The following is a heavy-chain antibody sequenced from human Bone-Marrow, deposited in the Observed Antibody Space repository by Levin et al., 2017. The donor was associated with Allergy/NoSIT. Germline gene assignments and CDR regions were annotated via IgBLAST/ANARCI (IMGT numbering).Heavy chain of an antibody. J-gene: IGHJ5*02. CDR3: ARVFYFDSSGYYDP. CDR1: GFNSNLYG. CDR2: ISGHNGKT. Sequence: ASVKVSCKTSGFNSNLYGIIWVRQAPGQGLEWMGWISGHNGKTDYAQKFQGRVSMTTDTSTSTAYMELRNLRSDDTAMFYCARVFYFDSSGYYDPWGQGTLVTVSS. D-gene: IGHD3-22*01. V-gene: IGHV1-18*01.